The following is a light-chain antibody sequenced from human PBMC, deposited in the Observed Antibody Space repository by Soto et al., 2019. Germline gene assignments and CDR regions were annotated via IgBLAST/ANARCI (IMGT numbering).Light chain of an antibody. CDR2: GAS. CDR1: QSVSSN. J-gene: IGKJ1*01. V-gene: IGKV3-15*01. CDR3: QQHNNWPWT. Sequence: EIVMTQSPAALSVSPGERATLSCRASQSVSSNLAWYQQKPGQAPRLLIYGASIRATGIPARFSGSGSGTEFTLTISSLQPEDFAVFYCQQHNNWPWTFGQGTKVDIK.